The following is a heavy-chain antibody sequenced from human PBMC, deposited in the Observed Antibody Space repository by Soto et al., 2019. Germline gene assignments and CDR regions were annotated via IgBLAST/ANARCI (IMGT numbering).Heavy chain of an antibody. CDR2: IVVGSGNT. J-gene: IGHJ6*02. D-gene: IGHD6-6*01. CDR3: AADAGIAARSGSYIQYYYGMDV. CDR1: GFTFTSSA. Sequence: SVKVSCKASGFTFTSSAVQWARQARGQRLEWVGWIVVGSGNTNYAQKFQERVTITRDMSTSTAYMELSSLRSEDTAVYYCAADAGIAARSGSYIQYYYGMDVWGQGTTVTSP. V-gene: IGHV1-58*01.